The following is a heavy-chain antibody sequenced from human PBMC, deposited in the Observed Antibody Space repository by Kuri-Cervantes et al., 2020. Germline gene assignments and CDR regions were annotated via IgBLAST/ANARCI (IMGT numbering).Heavy chain of an antibody. CDR2: IYPGDSDT. CDR1: GYSFNRYW. D-gene: IGHD1-26*01. CDR3: ARHAGGGSYGWFDP. Sequence: GGSLRLSCKGSGYSFNRYWIAWVRQMPGKGLEWMGTIYPGDSDTRYRRSLQGQVTISADKSISTAYLQWSSLKASDTAMYYCARHAGGGSYGWFDPWGQGTLVTVSS. V-gene: IGHV5-51*01. J-gene: IGHJ5*02.